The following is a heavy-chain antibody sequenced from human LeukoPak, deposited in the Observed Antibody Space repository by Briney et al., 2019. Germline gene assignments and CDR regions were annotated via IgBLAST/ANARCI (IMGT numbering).Heavy chain of an antibody. D-gene: IGHD1-26*01. Sequence: RPSETLSLTCTVSGASIISDIYYWGWIRPPPGKGLEWIGTISYSGSTYYNPSLKSRVSISVDTSKNQFSLKLSYVTAADTAVYYCARLETSWRGDYWGQGTLVTVSS. V-gene: IGHV4-39*01. CDR2: ISYSGST. CDR3: ARLETSWRGDY. J-gene: IGHJ4*02. CDR1: GASIISDIYY.